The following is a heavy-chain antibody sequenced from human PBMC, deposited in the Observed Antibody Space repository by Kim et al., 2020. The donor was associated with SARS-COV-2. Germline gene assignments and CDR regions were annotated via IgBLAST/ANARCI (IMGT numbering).Heavy chain of an antibody. CDR1: GFTFSSYW. CDR3: ARERAAAVTEDLFDP. CDR2: INSDGSST. D-gene: IGHD6-13*01. J-gene: IGHJ5*02. V-gene: IGHV3-74*01. Sequence: GGSLRLSCAASGFTFSSYWMNWVRQAPGKGLVWVSRINSDGSSTSYADSVKGRFTISRDNAKNTLYLQMNSLRPEDTAVYYCARERAAAVTEDLFDPWGQGTLVTVSS.